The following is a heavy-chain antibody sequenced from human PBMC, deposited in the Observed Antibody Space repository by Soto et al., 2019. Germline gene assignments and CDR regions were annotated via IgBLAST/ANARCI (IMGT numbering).Heavy chain of an antibody. V-gene: IGHV4-59*07. CDR2: IYYRGST. CDR3: ARQQLLPFYYALDV. J-gene: IGHJ6*02. Sequence: QVQLQESGPGLVKPSDTLSLTCTVSGGSISGYYWSWIRQSPGKGLEYIGYIYYRGSTNYNPSLKSRVTMTVDTSRNLFSLKVNSVTAADTAVYYCARQQLLPFYYALDVWGQGTTVTVSS. CDR1: GGSISGYY. D-gene: IGHD6-13*01.